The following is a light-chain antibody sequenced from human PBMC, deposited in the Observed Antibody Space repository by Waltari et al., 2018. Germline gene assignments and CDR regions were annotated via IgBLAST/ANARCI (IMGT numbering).Light chain of an antibody. J-gene: IGLJ2*01. CDR1: SSDIGHYNF. Sequence: QSALTQPASVSASPGQSITISCTGTSSDIGHYNFVSWYQHHPGKAPKLISYEIRYRPSGVFTRFAGSKSGNTAALTSAGLRGEGEADYYCTSYTYSDTLAFGGGTKRTVL. CDR2: EIR. CDR3: TSYTYSDTLA. V-gene: IGLV2-14*01.